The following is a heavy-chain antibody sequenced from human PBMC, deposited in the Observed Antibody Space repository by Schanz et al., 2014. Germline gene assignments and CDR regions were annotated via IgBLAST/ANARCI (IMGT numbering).Heavy chain of an antibody. D-gene: IGHD3-22*01. CDR2: INPDSGGT. J-gene: IGHJ4*02. CDR1: GYTLTAYY. CDR3: ARGGQDYSDSSGYATYYFGN. V-gene: IGHV1-2*02. Sequence: QVPLVQSGAEVKKPGASVKVSCKASGYTLTAYYMHWVRQAPGQGLEWMGWINPDSGGTNYAQKFQGRVTMTRDTSTSTLQMELSSLRSEDTAVYYCARGGQDYSDSSGYATYYFGNWGQGTLVTVSS.